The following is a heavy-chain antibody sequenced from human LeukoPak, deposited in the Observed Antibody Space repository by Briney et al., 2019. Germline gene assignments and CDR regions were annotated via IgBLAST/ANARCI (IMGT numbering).Heavy chain of an antibody. CDR1: GFTFSNYG. CDR2: IRYDENNK. J-gene: IGHJ4*02. CDR3: AKDLSSSGSYSSVNY. V-gene: IGHV3-30*02. D-gene: IGHD1-26*01. Sequence: GGSLRLSCAASGFTFSNYGMHWVRQAPGKGLEWMAFIRYDENNKYYADSVKGRFTVSRDNSKNALYLQMNSLRAEDTAVYYCAKDLSSSGSYSSVNYWGQGTLVTVSS.